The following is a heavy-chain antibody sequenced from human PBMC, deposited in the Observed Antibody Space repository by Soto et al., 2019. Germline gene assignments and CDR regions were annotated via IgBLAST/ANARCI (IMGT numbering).Heavy chain of an antibody. J-gene: IGHJ3*02. V-gene: IGHV4-31*03. CDR3: ARSHAILTGSGVFAM. Sequence: QVQLQESGPGLVKPSQTLSLTCTVSGGSISSDAFYWSWIRPHPGKGLGWIGYIYYSGSTYYSPSLKSRVTISVDTSKKQFSVKLSSVTAADTDVYYRARSHAILTGSGVFAMWGQGTMVTVSS. CDR1: GGSISSDAFY. D-gene: IGHD3-9*01. CDR2: IYYSGST.